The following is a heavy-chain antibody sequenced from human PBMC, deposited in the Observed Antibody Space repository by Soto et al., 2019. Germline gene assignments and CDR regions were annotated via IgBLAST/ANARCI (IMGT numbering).Heavy chain of an antibody. CDR2: ISSSGTYI. V-gene: IGHV3-21*01. J-gene: IGHJ4*02. D-gene: IGHD3-10*01. Sequence: VGSLRLSCETSGFPFGIYTMNWVRQAPGKGLEWVSSISSSGTYIDYADSVEGRFAISRDDAKNSVFLEMTSLRVDDTAVYYCAREGNYHEFWGQGTLVTDS. CDR1: GFPFGIYT. CDR3: AREGNYHEF.